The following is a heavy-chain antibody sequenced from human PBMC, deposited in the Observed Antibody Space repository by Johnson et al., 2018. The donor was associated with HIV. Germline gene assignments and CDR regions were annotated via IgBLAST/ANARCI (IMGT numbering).Heavy chain of an antibody. D-gene: IGHD1-1*01. Sequence: EQLVESGGRVVWPGGSLRLTCAASEFTFDDYGMSWVRQAPGKGLEWVSGINWNGGSTGYADSVKGRFTISRDNAKNSLYLQMNSLRAEDTALYYCARDSYLNDDAFDIWGQGTMVTVSS. CDR1: EFTFDDYG. V-gene: IGHV3-20*04. CDR3: ARDSYLNDDAFDI. J-gene: IGHJ3*02. CDR2: INWNGGST.